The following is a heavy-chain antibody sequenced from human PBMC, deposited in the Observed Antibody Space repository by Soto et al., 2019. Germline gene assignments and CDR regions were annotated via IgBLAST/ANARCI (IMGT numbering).Heavy chain of an antibody. J-gene: IGHJ5*02. D-gene: IGHD3-22*01. CDR3: AKDVSYYYDSSGFDP. V-gene: IGHV3-23*01. CDR2: ISGSGGST. CDR1: GFTFSSYA. Sequence: GGSLRLSCAASGFTFSSYAMSWVRQAPGKGLEWVSAISGSGGSTYYADSVKGRSTISRDNSKNTLYLQMNSLRAEDTAVYYCAKDVSYYYDSSGFDPWGQGTLVTVSS.